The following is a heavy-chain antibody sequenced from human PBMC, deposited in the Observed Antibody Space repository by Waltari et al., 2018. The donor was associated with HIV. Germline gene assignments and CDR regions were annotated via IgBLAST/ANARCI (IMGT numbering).Heavy chain of an antibody. CDR2: ISGSGGST. CDR1: GFTFSSYA. D-gene: IGHD3-22*01. V-gene: IGHV3-23*01. Sequence: EVQLLESGGGLVQPGGSLRLSCAASGFTFSSYAMSWVRQAPGKGLEWVSAISGSGGSTYYADSVKGRFTISRDNSKNTLYLQMNSLRAEDTAVYYCAKPIPYYYDSSGYYSGDAFDIWGQGTMVTVSS. J-gene: IGHJ3*02. CDR3: AKPIPYYYDSSGYYSGDAFDI.